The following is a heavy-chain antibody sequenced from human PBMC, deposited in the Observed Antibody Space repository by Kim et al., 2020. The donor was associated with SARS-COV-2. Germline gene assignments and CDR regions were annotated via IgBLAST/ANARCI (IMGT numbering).Heavy chain of an antibody. CDR1: GYSFRSYW. CDR3: ASSVWQVDPVNY. V-gene: IGHV5-51*01. J-gene: IGHJ4*02. D-gene: IGHD6-19*01. Sequence: GESLKISCNVSGYSFRSYWVGWVRQVPGRGLEWMGIFYLADSDTIYSPSFQGHVTISADRSLNTAYLHWSRLRASDSALYYCASSVWQVDPVNYWGQGPL. CDR2: FYLADSDT.